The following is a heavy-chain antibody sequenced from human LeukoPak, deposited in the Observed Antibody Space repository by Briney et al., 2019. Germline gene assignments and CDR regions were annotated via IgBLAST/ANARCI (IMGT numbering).Heavy chain of an antibody. CDR3: ARDGIYDSSGYYFDY. D-gene: IGHD3-22*01. CDR1: GFTFSNSA. CDR2: LSGSGITT. J-gene: IGHJ4*02. V-gene: IGHV3-23*01. Sequence: PGGSLRLSCAASGFTFSNSAMSWVRQAPGKGLEWVSTLSGSGITTYYADSVKGRFTISRDNSKNTLYLQMNSLRAEDTAVYYCARDGIYDSSGYYFDYWGQGTLVTVSS.